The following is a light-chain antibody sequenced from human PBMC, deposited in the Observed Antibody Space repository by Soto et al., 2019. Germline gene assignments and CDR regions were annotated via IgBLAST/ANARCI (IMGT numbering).Light chain of an antibody. J-gene: IGLJ1*01. CDR1: SSDVGGNKY. Sequence: QSALPHPASVSGSPGHSITISCTGTSSDVGGNKYVSWYQQYPGKVPKLLINKVTNRPSGVSYRFSGSKSGNTASLTISALLAEEDADYFCASSTSDTLYVFGTGTKVTVL. V-gene: IGLV2-14*01. CDR2: KVT. CDR3: ASSTSDTLYV.